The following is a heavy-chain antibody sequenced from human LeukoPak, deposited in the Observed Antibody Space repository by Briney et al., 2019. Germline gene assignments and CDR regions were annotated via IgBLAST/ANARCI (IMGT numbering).Heavy chain of an antibody. CDR2: IYHSGST. J-gene: IGHJ4*02. D-gene: IGHD3-16*01. CDR1: GYSISSGYY. Sequence: SETLSLTCTVSGYSISSGYYWGWIRQPPGKGLEWIGYIYHSGSTSYNPSLKSRVTMSVDTSKNQFSLKLSSVTAADTAMYYCTRGGPSSDYWGQGTLVTVSS. CDR3: TRGGPSSDY. V-gene: IGHV4-38-2*02.